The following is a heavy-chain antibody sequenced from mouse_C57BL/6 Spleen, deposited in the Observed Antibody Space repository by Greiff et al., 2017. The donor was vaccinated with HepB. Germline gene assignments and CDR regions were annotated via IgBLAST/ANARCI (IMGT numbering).Heavy chain of an antibody. V-gene: IGHV5-17*01. CDR2: ISSGSSTI. CDR3: ARMITGYFDY. J-gene: IGHJ2*01. D-gene: IGHD4-1*01. CDR1: GFTFSDYG. Sequence: DVHLVESGGGLVKPGGSLKLSCAASGFTFSDYGMHWVRQAPEKGLEWVAYISSGSSTIYYADTVKGRFTISRDNAKNTLFLQMTSLRSEDTAMYYCARMITGYFDYWGQGTTLTVSS.